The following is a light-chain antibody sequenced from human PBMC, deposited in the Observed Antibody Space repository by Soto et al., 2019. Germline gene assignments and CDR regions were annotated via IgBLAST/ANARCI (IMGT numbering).Light chain of an antibody. CDR1: QGIANH. Sequence: IQITQSPSSLSAFVGDRVNITCPASQGIANHLAWYQQQPGKVPRLLIDAASTLQSGVPSRFSGSGSKREFTLTITNLQPEDVATYYCQKYDGVPLTFGGGTKVDI. CDR3: QKYDGVPLT. J-gene: IGKJ4*01. CDR2: AAS. V-gene: IGKV1-27*01.